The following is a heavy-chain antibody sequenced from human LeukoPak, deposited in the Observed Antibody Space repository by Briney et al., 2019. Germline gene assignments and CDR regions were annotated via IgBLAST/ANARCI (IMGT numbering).Heavy chain of an antibody. J-gene: IGHJ4*02. V-gene: IGHV4-59*08. CDR3: ARRFTGSRSDSEFDY. Sequence: PSETLSLTCTVSGVSISAYSWSWIRQPPGKGLEWIGYIKNDGVTNYHPSLKSRVSISVHTSKSQFSLILRSVPAADTAVYYCARRFTGSRSDSEFDYWGQGTLVTVSS. CDR2: IKNDGVT. CDR1: GVSISAYS. D-gene: IGHD3-10*01.